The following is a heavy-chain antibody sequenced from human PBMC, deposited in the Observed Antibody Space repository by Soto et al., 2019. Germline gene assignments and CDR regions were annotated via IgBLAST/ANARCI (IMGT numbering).Heavy chain of an antibody. J-gene: IGHJ4*02. CDR1: GFTFSSYG. CDR2: ISYDGSNK. Sequence: GGSLRLSCAASGFTFSSYGMHWVRRAPGKGLEWVAVISYDGSNKYYADSVKGRFTISRDNSKNTLYLQMNSLRAEDTAVYYCAKGRYSSGWYLDCWGQGTLVTVSS. CDR3: AKGRYSSGWYLDC. V-gene: IGHV3-30*18. D-gene: IGHD6-19*01.